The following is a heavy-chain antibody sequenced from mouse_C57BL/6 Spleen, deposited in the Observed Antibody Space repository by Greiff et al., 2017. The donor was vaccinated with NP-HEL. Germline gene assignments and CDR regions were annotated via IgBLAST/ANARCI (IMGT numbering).Heavy chain of an antibody. V-gene: IGHV1-64*01. Sequence: VQLQQPGAELVKPGASVKLSCKASGYTFTSYWMHWVKQRPGQGLEWIGMIHPNSGSTNYNEKFKSKATLTVDKSSSTAYMQLSSLTSEDSAVYYCARAKAEAWFAYWGQGTLVTVSA. J-gene: IGHJ3*01. CDR3: ARAKAEAWFAY. D-gene: IGHD6-1*01. CDR1: GYTFTSYW. CDR2: IHPNSGST.